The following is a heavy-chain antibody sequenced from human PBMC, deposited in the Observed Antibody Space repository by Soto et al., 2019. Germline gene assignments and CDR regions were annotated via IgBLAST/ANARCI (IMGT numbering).Heavy chain of an antibody. CDR1: GYTFSNYG. CDR2: ISAYNGNT. CDR3: ARDLVRGYTGFSDY. Sequence: GASVKVSCKTSGYTFSNYGLNWVRQAPGQGLEWMGWISAYNGNTNFAQKLQGRVSLTTDTSSTTAYMELRSLTSDDTAVYYCARDLVRGYTGFSDYWGQGTLVTGSS. J-gene: IGHJ4*02. D-gene: IGHD5-12*01. V-gene: IGHV1-18*01.